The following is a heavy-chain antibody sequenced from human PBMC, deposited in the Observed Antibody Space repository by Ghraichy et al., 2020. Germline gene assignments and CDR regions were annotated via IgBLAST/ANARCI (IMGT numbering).Heavy chain of an antibody. CDR1: GGSISSYY. CDR3: ARNLERGITGTPLYGMDV. Sequence: SETLSLTCTVSGGSISSYYWSWIRQPAGKGLEWIGRIYTSGSTNYNPSLKSRVTMSVDTSKNQFSLKLSSVTAADTAVYYCARNLERGITGTPLYGMDVWGQGTTVTVSS. CDR2: IYTSGST. J-gene: IGHJ6*02. D-gene: IGHD1-7*01. V-gene: IGHV4-4*07.